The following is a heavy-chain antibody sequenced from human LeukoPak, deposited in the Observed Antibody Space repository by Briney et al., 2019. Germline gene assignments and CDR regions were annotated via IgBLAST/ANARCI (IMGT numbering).Heavy chain of an antibody. CDR1: GGTFSSYA. D-gene: IGHD3-22*01. Sequence: EASVKVSCKASGGTFSSYAISWVRQAPGQGLEWMGGIIPIFGPANYAQKFQGRVTITTDESTSTAYMELSSLRSEDTAVYYCARARTYYDSSGYSYYYYMDVWGKGTTVTVYS. CDR3: ARARTYYDSSGYSYYYYMDV. J-gene: IGHJ6*03. CDR2: IIPIFGPA. V-gene: IGHV1-69*05.